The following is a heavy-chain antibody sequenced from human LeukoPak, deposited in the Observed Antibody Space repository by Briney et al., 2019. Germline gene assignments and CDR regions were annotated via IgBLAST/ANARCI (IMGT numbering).Heavy chain of an antibody. D-gene: IGHD3-10*01. V-gene: IGHV3-23*01. CDR3: SGELWPVRVFQH. J-gene: IGHJ1*01. CDR2: ISGSGGST. Sequence: GGSLRLSCAASGFTFSSYAMSWVRQAPGKGLEWVSAISGSGGSTYYADSVKGRFTISRDNSKNTLYLQMNSLRAEDTAVYYCSGELWPVRVFQHWGQGTLVTVSS. CDR1: GFTFSSYA.